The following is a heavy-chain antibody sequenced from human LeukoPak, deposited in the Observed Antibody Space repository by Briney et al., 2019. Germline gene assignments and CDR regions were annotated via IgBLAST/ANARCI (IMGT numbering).Heavy chain of an antibody. Sequence: ASVKVSCKASGGTFSSYAISWVRQAPGQGLEWMGGIIPIFGTANYAQKFQGRVTITADESTSTAYMELSSLRSEDTAVYYCARDGPFIVGAITGNDPWGQGTLVTVSS. D-gene: IGHD1-26*01. CDR2: IIPIFGTA. CDR3: ARDGPFIVGAITGNDP. J-gene: IGHJ5*02. V-gene: IGHV1-69*13. CDR1: GGTFSSYA.